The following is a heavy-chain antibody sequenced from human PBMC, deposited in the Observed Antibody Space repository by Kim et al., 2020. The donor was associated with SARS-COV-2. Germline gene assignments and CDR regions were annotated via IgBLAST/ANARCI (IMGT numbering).Heavy chain of an antibody. D-gene: IGHD3-3*02. Sequence: YSTSLKTRLTISKDTSKNQVVLTMTNMDPVDTATYYCARIPAFVGAFDIWGQGTMVTVSS. CDR3: ARIPAFVGAFDI. V-gene: IGHV2-70*01. J-gene: IGHJ3*02.